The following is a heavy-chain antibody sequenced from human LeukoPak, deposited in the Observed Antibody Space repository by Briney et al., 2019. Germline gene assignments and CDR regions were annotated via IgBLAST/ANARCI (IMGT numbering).Heavy chain of an antibody. CDR1: GFTFSSYN. V-gene: IGHV3-33*01. CDR2: IWYDGSNK. D-gene: IGHD3-16*01. J-gene: IGHJ4*02. CDR3: TRGSPMGSF. Sequence: PGGSLRLSCAASGFTFSSYNMHWVRQAPGKGLEWVADIWYDGSNKYYADSVKGRFTISRDNAKNSLFLQMNSLRAEDTAVYYCTRGSPMGSFWGQGTLVTVSS.